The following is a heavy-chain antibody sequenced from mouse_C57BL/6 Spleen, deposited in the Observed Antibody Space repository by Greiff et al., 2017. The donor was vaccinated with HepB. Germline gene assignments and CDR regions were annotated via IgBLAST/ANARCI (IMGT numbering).Heavy chain of an antibody. J-gene: IGHJ1*03. CDR2: INYDGSST. Sequence: EVKVVESEGGLVQPGSSMKLSCTASGFTFSDYYMAWVRQVPEKGLEWVANINYDGSSTYYLDSLKSRFIISRDNAKNILYLQMSSLKSEDTATYYCAREGDDYDEGYFDVWGTGTTVTVSS. D-gene: IGHD2-4*01. CDR1: GFTFSDYY. CDR3: AREGDDYDEGYFDV. V-gene: IGHV5-16*01.